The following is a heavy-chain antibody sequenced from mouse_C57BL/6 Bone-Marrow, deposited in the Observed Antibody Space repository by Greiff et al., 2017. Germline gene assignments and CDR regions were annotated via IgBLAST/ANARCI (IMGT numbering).Heavy chain of an antibody. CDR3: ARRGYYGSSVYYAMDY. Sequence: EVKLMESGGGLVQPGGSLKLSCAASGFTFSDYGMAWVRQAPRKGPEWVAFISNLAYSIYYADTVTGRFTISRENAKNTLYLEMSSLRSEDTAMYYCARRGYYGSSVYYAMDYWGQGTSVTVSS. J-gene: IGHJ4*01. D-gene: IGHD1-1*01. CDR1: GFTFSDYG. V-gene: IGHV5-15*01. CDR2: ISNLAYSI.